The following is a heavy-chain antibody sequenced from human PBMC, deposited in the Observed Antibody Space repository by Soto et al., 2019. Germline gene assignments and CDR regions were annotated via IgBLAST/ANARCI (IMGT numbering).Heavy chain of an antibody. D-gene: IGHD6-25*01. J-gene: IGHJ4*02. Sequence: ECLKMSSKSSGYIFSHSWIGWVRQIPGKGLEWMGIIHGCDSPTRYSPSFEGQVTISTDKSISTAYLQWSSLKASDTAMSYFARRGTYSSGWNYWGQRTRVTSSP. CDR1: GYIFSHSW. CDR3: ARRGTYSSGWNY. V-gene: IGHV5-51*01. CDR2: IHGCDSPT.